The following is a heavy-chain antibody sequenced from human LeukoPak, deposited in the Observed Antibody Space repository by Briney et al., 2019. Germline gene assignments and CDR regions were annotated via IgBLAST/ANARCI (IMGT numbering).Heavy chain of an antibody. CDR3: ARNSGSYFRSYYFDY. V-gene: IGHV3-21*01. Sequence: GGSLRLSCAASGFTFSSYSMNWVRQAPGKGLEWVSSISSSSSYIYYADSVKGRFTTSRDNAKNSLYLQMNSLRAEDTAVYYCARNSGSYFRSYYFDYWGQGTLVTVSS. J-gene: IGHJ4*02. D-gene: IGHD1-26*01. CDR2: ISSSSSYI. CDR1: GFTFSSYS.